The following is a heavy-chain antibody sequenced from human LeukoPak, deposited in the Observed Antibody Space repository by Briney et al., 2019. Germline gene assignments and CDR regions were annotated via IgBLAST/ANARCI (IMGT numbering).Heavy chain of an antibody. D-gene: IGHD5-12*01. CDR2: ISYDGSNK. CDR3: ARAGGYDSYYYYMDV. CDR1: GFTFSSYA. V-gene: IGHV3-30*04. Sequence: GRPLRLSCAASGFTFSSYAMHWVRQAPGKGLEWVAVISYDGSNKYYADSVKGRFTISRDNSKNTLYLQMNSLRAEDTAVYYCARAGGYDSYYYYMDVWGKGTTVTVSS. J-gene: IGHJ6*03.